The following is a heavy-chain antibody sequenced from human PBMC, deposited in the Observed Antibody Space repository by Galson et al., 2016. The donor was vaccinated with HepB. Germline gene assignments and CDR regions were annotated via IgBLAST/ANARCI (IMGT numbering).Heavy chain of an antibody. D-gene: IGHD3-22*01. CDR1: GFSVSNNY. Sequence: SLRLSCAPSGFSVSNNYMNWVRQAPGKGLEWVSVIYSGDYTYYADSAKGRFTISRDISKNTLYFQMNRLRAEDTAVYYCARDLVVTRNYYYYHYMDVWGKGTTVTVSS. V-gene: IGHV3-53*01. J-gene: IGHJ6*03. CDR2: IYSGDYT. CDR3: ARDLVVTRNYYYYHYMDV.